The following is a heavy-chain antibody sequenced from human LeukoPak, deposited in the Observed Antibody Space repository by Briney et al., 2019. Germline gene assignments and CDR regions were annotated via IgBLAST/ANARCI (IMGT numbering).Heavy chain of an antibody. V-gene: IGHV3-23*01. Sequence: GGSLRLSCAASGFTFRSYAMSWVRQAPGKGLEWVSAISGSGGSTYYADSVKGRFTISRDNSKNTLYLQMNSLRAEDTAVYYCAQTDYGSGSYYSLVYWGQGTLVTVSS. CDR1: GFTFRSYA. D-gene: IGHD3-10*01. CDR2: ISGSGGST. J-gene: IGHJ4*02. CDR3: AQTDYGSGSYYSLVY.